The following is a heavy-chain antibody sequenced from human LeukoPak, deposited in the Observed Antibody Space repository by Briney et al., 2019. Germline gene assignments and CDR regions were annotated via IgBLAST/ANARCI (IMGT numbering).Heavy chain of an antibody. CDR2: ISGSGGGT. V-gene: IGHV3-23*01. J-gene: IGHJ6*02. D-gene: IGHD6-19*01. Sequence: GGSLRLSCAASGFTFSTYAISGVRQAPGKGLEWVSAISGSGGGTYYADSVKGRFTISRDNSKNTLYLQMNSLRTEDTALYYCAKDVRGWYGQSPHYYGMDAWGQGTTVTVSS. CDR3: AKDVRGWYGQSPHYYGMDA. CDR1: GFTFSTYA.